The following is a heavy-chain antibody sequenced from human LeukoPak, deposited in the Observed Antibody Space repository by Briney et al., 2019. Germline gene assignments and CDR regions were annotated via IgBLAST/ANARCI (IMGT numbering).Heavy chain of an antibody. CDR3: ARGPYSSGWLGFDY. J-gene: IGHJ4*02. CDR2: IYSGGSI. V-gene: IGHV3-66*01. D-gene: IGHD6-19*01. Sequence: GGSLRLSCTASGFTITSYVTSWVRQAPGRGLEWVSVIYSGGSIYHADSVKGRFTISRDNSKNTLYLQMNSLRAEDTAVYYCARGPYSSGWLGFDYWGQGTLATVSS. CDR1: GFTITSYV.